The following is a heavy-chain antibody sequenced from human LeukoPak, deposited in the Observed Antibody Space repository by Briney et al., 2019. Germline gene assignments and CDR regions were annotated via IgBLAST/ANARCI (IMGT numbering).Heavy chain of an antibody. CDR3: ARGRTGSYYSDY. J-gene: IGHJ4*02. CDR1: GFTFSIYE. CDR2: ISSGGTI. V-gene: IGHV3-48*03. D-gene: IGHD6-6*01. Sequence: GGSLRLSCAASGFTFSIYEMNWVRQAPGKGLEWVSYISSGGTIYYADSVKGRFTISRDNAKNSLYLQMNSLRVEDMAVYYCARGRTGSYYSDYWGQGTLVTVSS.